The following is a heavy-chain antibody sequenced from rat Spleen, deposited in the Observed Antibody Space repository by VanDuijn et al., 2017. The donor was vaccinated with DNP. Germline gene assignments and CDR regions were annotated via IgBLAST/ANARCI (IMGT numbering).Heavy chain of an antibody. D-gene: IGHD1-11*01. Sequence: QVQLKESGPGLVQPSQTLSLTCTVSGFSLTSYHVSWVRQPPGKGLEWMGVLWTDGNTDYNSALKSRLTISRDTSKSQLFLKMNSLQTEDTAIYFCSRLNYGGSLDYWGQGVMVTVSS. CDR3: SRLNYGGSLDY. CDR1: GFSLTSYH. J-gene: IGHJ2*01. V-gene: IGHV2-47*01. CDR2: LWTDGNT.